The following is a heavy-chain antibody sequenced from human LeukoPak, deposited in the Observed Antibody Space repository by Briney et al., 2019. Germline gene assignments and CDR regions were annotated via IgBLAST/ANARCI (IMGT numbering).Heavy chain of an antibody. CDR2: IYYSGST. Sequence: PSETLSLTCTVSGGSISSSSYYWGWIRQPPGKGLEWIGSIYYSGSTYYNPSLKSRVTISVDTSKNQFSLKLSSVTAADTAVYYCARHGGYSSSWYQYFQHWGQGTLVTVSS. D-gene: IGHD6-13*01. J-gene: IGHJ1*01. CDR3: ARHGGYSSSWYQYFQH. CDR1: GGSISSSSYY. V-gene: IGHV4-39*01.